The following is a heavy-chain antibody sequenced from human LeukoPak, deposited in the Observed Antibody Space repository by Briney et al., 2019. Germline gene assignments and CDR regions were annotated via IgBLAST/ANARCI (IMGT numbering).Heavy chain of an antibody. D-gene: IGHD5-24*01. CDR1: GGSINSGGYY. CDR2: IYHSGSA. J-gene: IGHJ4*02. Sequence: SETLSLTCTVSGGSINSGGYYWSWLRQHPGTALEWIGYIYHSGSAYYNPSLKSRVTISVDTSKNQFSLKLSSVTDADTAVYYCARVSEGDGYSPFDYWGQGTLVTVSS. CDR3: ARVSEGDGYSPFDY. V-gene: IGHV4-31*03.